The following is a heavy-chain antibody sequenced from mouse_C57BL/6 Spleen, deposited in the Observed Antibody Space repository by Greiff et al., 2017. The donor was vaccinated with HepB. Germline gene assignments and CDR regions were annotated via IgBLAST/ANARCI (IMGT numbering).Heavy chain of an antibody. J-gene: IGHJ4*01. Sequence: EVQRVESGGGLVKPGGSLKLSCAASGFTFSDYGMHWVRQAPEKGLEWVAYISSGSSTIYYAATVKGRFTSSRDNAKNTLFLQMTSLRSEDTAMYYCARAGSNSFYAMDYWGQGTSVTVSS. V-gene: IGHV5-17*01. CDR1: GFTFSDYG. CDR3: ARAGSNSFYAMDY. D-gene: IGHD2-5*01. CDR2: ISSGSSTI.